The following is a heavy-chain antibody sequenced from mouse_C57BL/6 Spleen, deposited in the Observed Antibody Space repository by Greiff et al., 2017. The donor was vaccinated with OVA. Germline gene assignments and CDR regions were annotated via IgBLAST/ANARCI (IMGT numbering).Heavy chain of an antibody. CDR2: INPNDGST. CDR3: ARITTVADWYFDG. CDR1: GYSFTDYN. V-gene: IGHV1-39*01. Sequence: EVQLQQSGPELVKPGASVKISCKASGYSFTDYNMNWVKQSNGKSLEWIGVINPNDGSTSYNQKFKGKATLTVDQSSNTAYMQLNSLTSEDSAVYYCARITTVADWYFDGWGTGTTVTVSS. J-gene: IGHJ1*03. D-gene: IGHD1-1*01.